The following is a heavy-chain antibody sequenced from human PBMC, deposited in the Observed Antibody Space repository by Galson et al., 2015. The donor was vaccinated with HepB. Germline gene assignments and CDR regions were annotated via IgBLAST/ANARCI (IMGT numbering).Heavy chain of an antibody. CDR1: GFTFSNYA. Sequence: SLRLSCAASGFTFSNYAMHWVRQAPGKGLEWVAVISYDGSNKYYADSVKGRFTISRDNSKNTLYLQMNSLRAEDTAVYYCARGRNYFDYWGQGTLVTVSS. V-gene: IGHV3-30-3*01. CDR3: ARGRNYFDY. J-gene: IGHJ4*02. CDR2: ISYDGSNK.